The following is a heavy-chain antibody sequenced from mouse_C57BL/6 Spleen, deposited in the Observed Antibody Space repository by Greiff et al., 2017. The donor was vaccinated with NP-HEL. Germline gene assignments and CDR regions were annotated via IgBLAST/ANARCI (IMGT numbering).Heavy chain of an antibody. CDR2: IYPGDGDT. CDR1: GYAFSSSW. Sequence: QVQLQQSGPELVKPGASVKISCKASGYAFSSSWMNWVKQRPGKGLEWIGRIYPGDGDTNYNGKFKGKATLTADKSSSTAYMKLSSLTSEDSAVYFCARDIYYDYDGYAMDYWGQGTSVTVSS. D-gene: IGHD2-4*01. V-gene: IGHV1-82*01. J-gene: IGHJ4*01. CDR3: ARDIYYDYDGYAMDY.